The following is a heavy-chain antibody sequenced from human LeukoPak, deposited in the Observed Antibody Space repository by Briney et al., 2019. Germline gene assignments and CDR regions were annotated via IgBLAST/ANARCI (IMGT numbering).Heavy chain of an antibody. J-gene: IGHJ4*02. D-gene: IGHD2-21*02. CDR1: GVSISSGDYY. CDR2: IYYSGTT. Sequence: MPSETLSLTCTVSGVSISSGDYYWSWIRQPPGEGLEWIGYIYYSGTTYYNPSLKSRVTISVDTSKNQFSLNLSSVTAADTAVYYCARACFGGGDCPERPGFDNWGQGTLVTVSS. V-gene: IGHV4-30-4*01. CDR3: ARACFGGGDCPERPGFDN.